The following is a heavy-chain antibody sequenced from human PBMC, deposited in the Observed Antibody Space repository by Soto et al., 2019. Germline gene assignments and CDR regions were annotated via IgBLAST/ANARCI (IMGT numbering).Heavy chain of an antibody. Sequence: QVQLVQSGAEVKKPGASVKVSCKASGYTFTSYAMHWVRQAPGQRLEWMGWINAGNGNTKYSQKFQGRVTITSATSASTAYMELSSLRSEDMSVYYCARDGGIVGATPLDYWGQGTLVTVSS. CDR2: INAGNGNT. J-gene: IGHJ4*02. V-gene: IGHV1-3*01. D-gene: IGHD1-26*01. CDR3: ARDGGIVGATPLDY. CDR1: GYTFTSYA.